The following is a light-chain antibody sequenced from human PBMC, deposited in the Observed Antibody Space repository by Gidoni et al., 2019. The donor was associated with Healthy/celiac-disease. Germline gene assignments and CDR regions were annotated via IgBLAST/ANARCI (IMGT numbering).Light chain of an antibody. CDR3: QQYGSSPRT. Sequence: EIVLTQSPGTLSLSPGERATLSCRASQSVSSSYLAWYPQKPGQAPRLLISGASSRATGIPARFSGSGSGTDFPLTISRLEPEDFAVYYCQQYGSSPRTFGQGTKVEIK. V-gene: IGKV3-20*01. CDR1: QSVSSSY. J-gene: IGKJ1*01. CDR2: GAS.